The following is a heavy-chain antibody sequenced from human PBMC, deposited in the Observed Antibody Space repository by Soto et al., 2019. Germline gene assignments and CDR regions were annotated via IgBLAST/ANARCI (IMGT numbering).Heavy chain of an antibody. V-gene: IGHV4-30-4*01. CDR2: IYYSGSS. J-gene: IGHJ6*02. Sequence: QVQLQESGPGLVKPSQTLSLTCTVSGGSISNADYYWSWVRQLPGKGLEWIGYIYYSGSSFFNPSLESRVTMSKDTSKNQFSLRLTSVTAADTAVYYCARAIVVTVGGMDVWGRGTTVTVSS. CDR3: ARAIVVTVGGMDV. D-gene: IGHD5-12*01. CDR1: GGSISNADYY.